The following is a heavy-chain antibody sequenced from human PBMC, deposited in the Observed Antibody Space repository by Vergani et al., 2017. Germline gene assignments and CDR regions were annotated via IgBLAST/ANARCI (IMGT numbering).Heavy chain of an antibody. J-gene: IGHJ6*03. CDR1: GFTFSDYY. Sequence: EVQLLESGGGLVQPGGSLRLSCAASGFTFSDYYMSWIRQAPGKGLEWVSVIYSGGSTYYADSVKGRFTISSDNSKNTLYLQMNSLRAEDTAVYYCARATWSVDTAMEYYYYYMDVWGKGTTVTVSS. V-gene: IGHV3-66*01. D-gene: IGHD5-18*01. CDR2: IYSGGST. CDR3: ARATWSVDTAMEYYYYYMDV.